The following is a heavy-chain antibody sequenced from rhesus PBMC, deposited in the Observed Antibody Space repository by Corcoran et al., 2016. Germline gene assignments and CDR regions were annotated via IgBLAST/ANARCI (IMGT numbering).Heavy chain of an antibody. CDR2: IGGSRGST. J-gene: IGHJ4*01. CDR3: ARPSGGWSPYYCDY. D-gene: IGHD6-37*01. V-gene: IGHV4-127*01. CDR1: GYSISSGSG. Sequence: QVQLQESGPGLVKPSATLSLPCAVSGYSISSGSGWRLLRRPPGKGLAWSWYIGGSRGSTNYKPSRKSRGTMAKETSKNQVSLKLSSVTAADTAVYYCARPSGGWSPYYCDYWGQGVLVTVSS.